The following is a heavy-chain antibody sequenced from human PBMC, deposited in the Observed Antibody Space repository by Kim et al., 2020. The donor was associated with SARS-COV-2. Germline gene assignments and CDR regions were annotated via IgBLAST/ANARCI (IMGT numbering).Heavy chain of an antibody. D-gene: IGHD6-13*01. J-gene: IGHJ4*02. CDR3: ARSGVGSSRNKNYFDY. V-gene: IGHV6-1*01. Sequence: SVKSRITINPDTSKNQFSLQLNSVTPEDTAVYYCARSGVGSSRNKNYFDYWGQGTLVTVSS.